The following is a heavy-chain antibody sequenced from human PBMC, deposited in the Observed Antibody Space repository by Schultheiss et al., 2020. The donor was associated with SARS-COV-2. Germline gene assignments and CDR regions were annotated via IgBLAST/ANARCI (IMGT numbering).Heavy chain of an antibody. Sequence: GESLKISCAASGFTFSSYGMHWVRQAPGKGLEWVAVIWYDGSNKYYADSVKGRFTISRDNSKNTLYLQMNSLRAEDTAVYYCARESGGPHPFDYWGQGTLVTVAS. CDR1: GFTFSSYG. J-gene: IGHJ4*02. D-gene: IGHD4-23*01. V-gene: IGHV3-33*01. CDR2: IWYDGSNK. CDR3: ARESGGPHPFDY.